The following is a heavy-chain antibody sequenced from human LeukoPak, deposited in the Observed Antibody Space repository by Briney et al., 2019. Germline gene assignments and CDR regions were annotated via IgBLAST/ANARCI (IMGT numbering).Heavy chain of an antibody. CDR3: ARKVEAPYYDFWSGYSPYYFDY. D-gene: IGHD3-3*01. CDR1: GGSLSGYY. Sequence: SETLSLTCAVYGGSLSGYYWSWIRQPPGKGLEWIGEINHSGSTNYNPSLKSRVTISVHTSKNQFSLKLSSVTAADTAVYYCARKVEAPYYDFWSGYSPYYFDYWGQGTLVTVSS. V-gene: IGHV4-34*01. J-gene: IGHJ4*02. CDR2: INHSGST.